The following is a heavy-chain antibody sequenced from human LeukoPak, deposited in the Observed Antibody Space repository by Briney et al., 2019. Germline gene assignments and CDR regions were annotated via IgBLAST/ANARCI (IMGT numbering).Heavy chain of an antibody. J-gene: IGHJ4*02. Sequence: GGSLRLSCAASGFTFSSYAMSWVRQAPGKGLEWVSTISDSGSSTYYADSVKGRFTISRDNSKNTLNLQMNSLRAEDTAIYYCAKDPMGQWLVHYWGQGTLVTVSS. CDR3: AKDPMGQWLVHY. D-gene: IGHD6-19*01. CDR1: GFTFSSYA. V-gene: IGHV3-23*01. CDR2: ISDSGSST.